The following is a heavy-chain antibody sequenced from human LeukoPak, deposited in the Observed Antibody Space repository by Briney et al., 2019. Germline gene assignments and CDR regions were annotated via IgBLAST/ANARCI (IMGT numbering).Heavy chain of an antibody. CDR3: ARHRMYYYDSSGRGVADAFDI. V-gene: IGHV4-39*01. J-gene: IGHJ3*02. D-gene: IGHD3-22*01. CDR1: GGSISSSSYY. CDR2: IYYSGST. Sequence: SETLSLTCTVSGGSISSSSYYWGWIRQPPGKGLEWIGSIYYSGSTYYNPSLKSRVTISVDTSKNQLSLKLSSVTAADTAVYYCARHRMYYYDSSGRGVADAFDIWGQGTMVTVSS.